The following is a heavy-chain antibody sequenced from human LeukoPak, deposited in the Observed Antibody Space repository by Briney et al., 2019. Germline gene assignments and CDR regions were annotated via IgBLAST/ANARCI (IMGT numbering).Heavy chain of an antibody. D-gene: IGHD5-18*01. CDR3: ARGRRADTAMDYWYFDL. CDR2: IHSGGST. CDR1: GFTASSSS. Sequence: GGSLRLSCAASGFTASSSSMSWVRQAPGRGLQWVSVIHSGGSTFYADSVKGRFTISRDSSKNTLYLQMNSLRGEDTAVYFCARGRRADTAMDYWYFDLWGRGTLVTVSS. J-gene: IGHJ2*01. V-gene: IGHV3-53*01.